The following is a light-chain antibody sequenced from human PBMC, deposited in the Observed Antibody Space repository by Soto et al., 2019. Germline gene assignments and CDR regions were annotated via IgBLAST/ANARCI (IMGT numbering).Light chain of an antibody. CDR2: DVS. CDR3: SSYATSSTLEGV. V-gene: IGLV2-14*03. J-gene: IGLJ3*02. Sequence: QSALTQPASVSGSPGQSITISCTGASSEVGDYNYVSWYQHHPGKAPKLVIYDVSSRPSGVSGRFSGSKSGNTASLTISGLQAEDEADYYCSSYATSSTLEGVFGGGTKLTVL. CDR1: SSEVGDYNY.